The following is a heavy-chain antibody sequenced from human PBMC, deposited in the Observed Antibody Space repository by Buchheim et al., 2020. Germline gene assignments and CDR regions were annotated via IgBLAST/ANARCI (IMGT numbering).Heavy chain of an antibody. D-gene: IGHD4-17*01. V-gene: IGHV3-11*05. CDR3: ARDSLYDSGDGDGFEI. Sequence: QVQLVESGGGLVKPGGSLRLSCAASGFTFSDYYMSWIRQAPGKGLEWVSYISYSSSYTKYADSVKGRFTLPRDNAKNSLYLKMRSLIAEDTAGYYGARDSLYDSGDGDGFEIWGPGT. CDR2: ISYSSSYT. CDR1: GFTFSDYY. J-gene: IGHJ3*02.